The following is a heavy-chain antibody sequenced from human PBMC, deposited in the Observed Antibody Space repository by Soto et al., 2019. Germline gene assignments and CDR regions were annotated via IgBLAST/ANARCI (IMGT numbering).Heavy chain of an antibody. D-gene: IGHD3-3*01. CDR2: ISKSSSVI. CDR1: GSTFSSSE. CDR3: ASVNLRFSDGIDV. J-gene: IGHJ6*02. V-gene: IGHV3-48*03. Sequence: EVQLVESGGGLVQPGGSLRLSCAASGSTFSSSEMHWVRQAPGKGLEWISYISKSSSVIYYADSVKGRFTISRDNAKNLLYLQMNSLRAEDTAVYFCASVNLRFSDGIDVWGQGTTVTDSS.